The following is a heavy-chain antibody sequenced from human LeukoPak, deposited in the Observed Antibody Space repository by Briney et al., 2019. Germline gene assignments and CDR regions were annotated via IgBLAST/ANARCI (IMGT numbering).Heavy chain of an antibody. CDR3: ARDSRYSNYVIAY. CDR1: GFTFSSYW. CDR2: INHSGST. V-gene: IGHV4-34*01. Sequence: GSLRLSCAASGFTFSSYWMSWVRQAPGKGLEWIGEINHSGSTNYNPSLKSRVTISVDTSKNQFSLKLSSVTAADTAVYYCARDSRYSNYVIAYWGQGTLVTVSS. D-gene: IGHD4-11*01. J-gene: IGHJ4*02.